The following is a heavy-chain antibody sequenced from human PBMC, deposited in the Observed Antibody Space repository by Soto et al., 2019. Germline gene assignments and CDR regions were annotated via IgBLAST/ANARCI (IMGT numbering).Heavy chain of an antibody. J-gene: IGHJ5*02. CDR2: IYYSGST. CDR1: GGSVSSGSYY. V-gene: IGHV4-61*01. D-gene: IGHD1-1*01. Sequence: QVQLQESGPGLVKPSETLSLTCTVSGGSVSSGSYYWSWIRQPPGKGLEWIGYIYYSGSTNYNPSLKSRVTISVDTSKNQFSLKLSSVTAADTAVYYCARSGGTRENWFDPWGQGTLVTVSS. CDR3: ARSGGTRENWFDP.